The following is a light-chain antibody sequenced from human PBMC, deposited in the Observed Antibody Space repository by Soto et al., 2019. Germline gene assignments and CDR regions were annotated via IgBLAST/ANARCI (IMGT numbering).Light chain of an antibody. V-gene: IGKV1-39*01. CDR1: QRISYY. CDR2: AAS. J-gene: IGKJ5*01. CDR3: QQSYSTTFT. Sequence: DIQKSQSPSSLSASVGDRVTITCRASQRISYYLNWFQQKPGRAPKLLIYAASSLEAGVPSRYSGSGSGTDFTLTISSLQNEDFATYYCQQSYSTTFTFGQGTRLEIK.